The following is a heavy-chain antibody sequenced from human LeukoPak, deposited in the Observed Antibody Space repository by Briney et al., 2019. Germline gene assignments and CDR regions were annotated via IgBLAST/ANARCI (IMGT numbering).Heavy chain of an antibody. D-gene: IGHD3-10*01. Sequence: SESLSLTCAVYGGSFSGYYWSWIRQPPGKGLEWIGEISDSGSTNYNPALKSRVTISVDTSKNQFSLKLSSVTAADTAVYYCARVGGSGSDVGWFDPWGQGTLVTVSS. CDR3: ARVGGSGSDVGWFDP. V-gene: IGHV4-34*01. CDR2: ISDSGST. J-gene: IGHJ5*02. CDR1: GGSFSGYY.